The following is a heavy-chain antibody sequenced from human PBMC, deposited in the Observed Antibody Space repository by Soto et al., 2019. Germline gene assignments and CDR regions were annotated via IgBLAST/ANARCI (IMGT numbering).Heavy chain of an antibody. Sequence: QVQLVESGGGVVQPGRSLRLSCEASGFTFSSYSMHWVRQAPGKGLEWVAAMSYDGNSKYFADSVKGRFTISRDNSKNTLSLLMNSLGAEDSAVYYCARGRTVRVHDDFGLWGQGTLVTVSS. J-gene: IGHJ4*02. V-gene: IGHV3-30-3*01. CDR3: ARGRTVRVHDDFGL. D-gene: IGHD3-3*01. CDR2: MSYDGNSK. CDR1: GFTFSSYS.